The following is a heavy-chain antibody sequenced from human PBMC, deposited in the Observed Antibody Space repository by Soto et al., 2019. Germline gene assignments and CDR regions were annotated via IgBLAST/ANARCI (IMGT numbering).Heavy chain of an antibody. CDR2: ISSSSSYI. D-gene: IGHD1-7*01. J-gene: IGHJ4*02. CDR1: GFTLSSYS. Sequence: EVPLVESGGGLVKPGGSLRLSCAASGFTLSSYSMNWVRQAPGKGLEWVSSISSSSSYIYYADSVKGRFTISRDNAKNSLYLQMNSLRAEDTAVYYCARDPTSDGGNYGHYWGQGTLVTVSS. V-gene: IGHV3-21*01. CDR3: ARDPTSDGGNYGHY.